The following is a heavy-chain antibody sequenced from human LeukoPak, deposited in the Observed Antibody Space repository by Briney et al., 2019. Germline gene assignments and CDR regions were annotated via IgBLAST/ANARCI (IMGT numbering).Heavy chain of an antibody. CDR2: IFTAGST. CDR3: ARAGYLGTDAFDI. CDR1: GFFVSNYY. J-gene: IGHJ3*02. V-gene: IGHV3-53*01. D-gene: IGHD1-14*01. Sequence: GGSLRLSCAVSGFFVSNYYMDWVRQAPGKGLDWVSVIFTAGSTYNADSVKGRFTISRDNFKNTLYLQMNSLRAEGTAVYYCARAGYLGTDAFDIWGQGTMVTVSS.